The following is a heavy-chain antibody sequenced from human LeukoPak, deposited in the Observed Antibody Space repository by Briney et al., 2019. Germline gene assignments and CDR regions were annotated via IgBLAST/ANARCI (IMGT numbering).Heavy chain of an antibody. D-gene: IGHD2-2*01. CDR3: ARDKGLAVVPAAIDYYGMDV. Sequence: SVKVSCKASGGTFSSYAIRWVRQAPGQGLAWLGRIIPILGIANYAQKFQGRVTITADKSTSTAYMELSSLRSEDTAVYYCARDKGLAVVPAAIDYYGMDVWGQGTTVTVSS. CDR1: GGTFSSYA. CDR2: IIPILGIA. J-gene: IGHJ6*02. V-gene: IGHV1-69*04.